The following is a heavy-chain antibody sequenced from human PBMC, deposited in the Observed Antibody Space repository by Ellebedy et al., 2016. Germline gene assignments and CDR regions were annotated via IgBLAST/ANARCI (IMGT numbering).Heavy chain of an antibody. CDR3: ARLSMDYDILTGYQGHGYFDY. CDR1: GYSFTSYW. Sequence: GESLKISCKGSGYSFTSYWIGWVRQMPGKGLEWMGIIYPGDSDTRYSPSFQGQVTISADKSISTAYLQWSSLKASDTAMYYCARLSMDYDILTGYQGHGYFDYWGQGTLVTVSS. J-gene: IGHJ4*02. D-gene: IGHD3-9*01. CDR2: IYPGDSDT. V-gene: IGHV5-51*01.